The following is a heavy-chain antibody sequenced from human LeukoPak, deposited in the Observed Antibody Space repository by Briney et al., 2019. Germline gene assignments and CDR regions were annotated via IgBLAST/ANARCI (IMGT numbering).Heavy chain of an antibody. V-gene: IGHV1-8*01. CDR3: ARGGAVAGDNWFDP. D-gene: IGHD6-19*01. Sequence: ASVKVSCKASGYTFPTYDLNWVRQATGQGLEGMGWMNPNNGNTGYAQKFQGRVTMTRNTSITTAYMELSSLRSDDTAVYYCARGGAVAGDNWFDPWGQGTLVTVSS. CDR2: MNPNNGNT. CDR1: GYTFPTYD. J-gene: IGHJ5*01.